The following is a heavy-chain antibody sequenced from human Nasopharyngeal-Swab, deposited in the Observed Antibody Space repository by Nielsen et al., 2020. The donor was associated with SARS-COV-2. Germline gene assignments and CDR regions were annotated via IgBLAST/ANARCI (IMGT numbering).Heavy chain of an antibody. D-gene: IGHD3-3*01. Sequence: VRQAPGKGLEWVSAISGSGRSTYYADSVKGRFTISRDNSKNTLYLQMNSLRAEDTAVYYCAKDETYYDFWSGYFRWFDPWGQGTLVTVSS. V-gene: IGHV3-23*01. CDR2: ISGSGRST. CDR3: AKDETYYDFWSGYFRWFDP. J-gene: IGHJ5*02.